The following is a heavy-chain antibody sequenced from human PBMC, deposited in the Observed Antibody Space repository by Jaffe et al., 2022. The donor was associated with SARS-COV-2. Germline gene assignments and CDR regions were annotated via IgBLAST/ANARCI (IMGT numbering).Heavy chain of an antibody. D-gene: IGHD1-26*01. V-gene: IGHV4-38-2*02. CDR2: MYYSGST. Sequence: QVQLQESGPGLVAPSETLSLTCTVSGYSISNGYYWGWIRQPPGKGLEWIGSMYYSGSTYYNPSLKSRVTISVDTSKNQFSLKLSSVTAADTAVYYCARDTAYSSWGQGTLVTVSS. CDR3: ARDTAYSS. CDR1: GYSISNGYY. J-gene: IGHJ4*02.